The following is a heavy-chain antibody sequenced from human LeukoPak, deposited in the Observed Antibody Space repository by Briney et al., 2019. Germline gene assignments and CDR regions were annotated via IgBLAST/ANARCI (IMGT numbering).Heavy chain of an antibody. CDR2: IYYSGSP. Sequence: PSETLSLTCTVSGGSISSSSYYWGWIRQPPGKGLEWIGSIYYSGSPYYNPSLKSRVTVSVDTARSQFSLKLTSVTAADTAVYYCASRYSSSWYEGYFDYWGQGTLVTVSS. J-gene: IGHJ4*02. CDR1: GGSISSSSYY. CDR3: ASRYSSSWYEGYFDY. V-gene: IGHV4-39*01. D-gene: IGHD6-13*01.